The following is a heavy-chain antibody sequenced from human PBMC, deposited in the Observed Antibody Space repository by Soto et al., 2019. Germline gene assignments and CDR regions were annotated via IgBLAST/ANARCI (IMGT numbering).Heavy chain of an antibody. D-gene: IGHD1-26*01. Sequence: GGSLRLSCAASGITFSNEWMTCVRQAPGKGLEWVANIKHDASEKYYVDSVKGRFTISRDNTKNSLYMQMNNLRVEDTAVYYCSSCSRCGRYLGVLDWCGQGTLDIGSS. CDR2: IKHDASEK. J-gene: IGHJ4*02. V-gene: IGHV3-7*02. CDR3: SSCSRCGRYLGVLDW. CDR1: GITFSNEW.